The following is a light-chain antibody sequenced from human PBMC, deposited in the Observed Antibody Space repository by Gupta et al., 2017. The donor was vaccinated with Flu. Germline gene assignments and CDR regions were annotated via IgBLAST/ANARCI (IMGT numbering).Light chain of an antibody. J-gene: IGLJ1*01. CDR3: QSYDRSLSGFYV. CDR1: NPNIGAGYH. Sequence: QSVLTQPPSVSGAPGQRVPISCTGTNPNIGAGYHVHWYQQLPGTAPKLLIYGNSDRPSGVPDRFSGSKSGTSASLAITGLQAEDEGDYYCQSYDRSLSGFYVFGTGTRVTVL. CDR2: GNS. V-gene: IGLV1-40*01.